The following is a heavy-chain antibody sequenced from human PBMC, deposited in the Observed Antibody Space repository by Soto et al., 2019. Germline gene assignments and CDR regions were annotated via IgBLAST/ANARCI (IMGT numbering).Heavy chain of an antibody. Sequence: QVQLVQSGAEVRQPASSVKVSCKTSGGTFSSYAITWVRQAPGQGLEWMGGIVPIVDTSTYAQNFQGRVTITADESTSTVYMDLSSLRSDDTAVYYCVRVVAIPGYPDNWGQGTLVTVSS. CDR2: IVPIVDTS. J-gene: IGHJ4*02. D-gene: IGHD5-12*01. CDR3: VRVVAIPGYPDN. CDR1: GGTFSSYA. V-gene: IGHV1-69*12.